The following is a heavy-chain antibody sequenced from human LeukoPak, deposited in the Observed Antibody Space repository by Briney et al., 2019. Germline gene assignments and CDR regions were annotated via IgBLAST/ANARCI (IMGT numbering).Heavy chain of an antibody. D-gene: IGHD3-3*01. CDR2: IYYSGST. Sequence: PSETLSLTCTVSGGSVSSGSYYWSWIRQPPGKGLEWIGYIYYSGSTNYNPSLKSRVTISVDTSKNQFSLKLSSVTAADTAVYYCARVRVRFLEWMYKRQYYYGMDVWGQGTTVTVSS. CDR3: ARVRVRFLEWMYKRQYYYGMDV. V-gene: IGHV4-61*01. CDR1: GGSVSSGSYY. J-gene: IGHJ6*02.